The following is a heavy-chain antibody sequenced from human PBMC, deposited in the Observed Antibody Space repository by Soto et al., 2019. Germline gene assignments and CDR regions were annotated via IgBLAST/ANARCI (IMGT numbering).Heavy chain of an antibody. CDR1: GFTFGSYS. D-gene: IGHD2-21*02. V-gene: IGHV3-21*01. J-gene: IGHJ1*01. Sequence: EVQLVESGGGLVKPGGSLRLSCAASGFTFGSYSMNWVRQAPGKGLEWVSAISSSGSYIYYADSVKGRFTISRDNAKNSLYLQINSLRAEDTAVYYCARDRGRDDSYFQHWGQGTLVTVSS. CDR2: ISSSGSYI. CDR3: ARDRGRDDSYFQH.